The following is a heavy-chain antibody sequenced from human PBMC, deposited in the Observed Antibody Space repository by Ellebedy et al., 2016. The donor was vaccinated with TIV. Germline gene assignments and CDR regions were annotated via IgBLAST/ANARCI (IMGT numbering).Heavy chain of an antibody. J-gene: IGHJ4*02. D-gene: IGHD3-3*01. Sequence: SETLSLXCTVSGGSNSSGSYYWSWIRQPAGKGLEWIGRVYISGSTNYNPSLKSRVTMSVDTSKNQFSLKLNSVTAADTAVYYCARGDFWNGYFDYWGQGTLVTVSS. CDR1: GGSNSSGSYY. CDR3: ARGDFWNGYFDY. CDR2: VYISGST. V-gene: IGHV4-61*02.